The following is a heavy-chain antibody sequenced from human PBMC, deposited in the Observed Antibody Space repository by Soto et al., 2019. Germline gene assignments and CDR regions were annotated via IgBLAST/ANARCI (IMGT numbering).Heavy chain of an antibody. Sequence: QVQLVQSGAEVKKPGSSVKVSCKASGGTFSNNTIIWVRQAHGQGLEWMGRIIPMSSMTTYAQKFQDRGTFTSDKPTATADMELTTLTSEDTAVYHCAWHDQLLMSGMDVWVQGTTVTVSS. D-gene: IGHD2-2*01. J-gene: IGHJ6*02. CDR1: GGTFSNNT. V-gene: IGHV1-69*02. CDR2: IIPMSSMT. CDR3: AWHDQLLMSGMDV.